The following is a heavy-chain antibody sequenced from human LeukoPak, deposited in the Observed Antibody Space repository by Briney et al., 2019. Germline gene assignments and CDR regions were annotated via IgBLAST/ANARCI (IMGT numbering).Heavy chain of an antibody. CDR3: ARFKDDVGGFDY. V-gene: IGHV3-30-3*01. D-gene: IGHD1-1*01. CDR2: ISYDGSNK. Sequence: GGSLRLSCAASGFTFSSYAMHWVRQAPGKGLEWVAVISYDGSNKYYADSVKGRFTISRDNSKNTLYLQMNSLRAEGTAVYYCARFKDDVGGFDYWGQGTLVTVSS. J-gene: IGHJ4*02. CDR1: GFTFSSYA.